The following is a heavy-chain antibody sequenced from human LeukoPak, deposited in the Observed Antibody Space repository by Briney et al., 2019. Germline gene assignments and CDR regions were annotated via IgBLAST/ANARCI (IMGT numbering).Heavy chain of an antibody. CDR1: GYTFTSYG. V-gene: IGHV1-18*01. Sequence: GASVKVSCKAPGYTFTSYGISWVRQAPGQGLEWMGWISAYNGNTNYAQKLQGRVTMTTDTSTSTAYMELRSLRSDDTAVYYCARVHSSSTSWIQLWSPPDYWGQGTLVTVSS. D-gene: IGHD5-18*01. CDR3: ARVHSSSTSWIQLWSPPDY. CDR2: ISAYNGNT. J-gene: IGHJ4*02.